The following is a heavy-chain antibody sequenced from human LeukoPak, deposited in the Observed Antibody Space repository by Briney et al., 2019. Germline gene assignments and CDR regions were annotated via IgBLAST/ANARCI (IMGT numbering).Heavy chain of an antibody. J-gene: IGHJ6*03. CDR3: AKEASGYVGYYMDV. CDR2: ISGSGGGT. Sequence: GETLRLSCAASGFTFSSYAMSWVRQAPGKGLEWVSAISGSGGGTYYADSVKGRFTISRDNSKNTLYLQMNSLRAEDTAVYYCAKEASGYVGYYMDVWGKGTTVTVSS. V-gene: IGHV3-23*01. CDR1: GFTFSSYA. D-gene: IGHD5-12*01.